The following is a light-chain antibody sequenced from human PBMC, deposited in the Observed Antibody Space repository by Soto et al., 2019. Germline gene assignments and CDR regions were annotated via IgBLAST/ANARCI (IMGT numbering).Light chain of an antibody. Sequence: EIVMTQSPATLSVSPGERATLSCRASQSVSSNLAWYQQKPGQAPRLLIYGASTRATGIPARFSGSGSGTEFTLTISSLQSEDFAVYYRQQRSNWPPLTFGGGTKVDIK. CDR1: QSVSSN. CDR3: QQRSNWPPLT. J-gene: IGKJ4*01. V-gene: IGKV3-15*01. CDR2: GAS.